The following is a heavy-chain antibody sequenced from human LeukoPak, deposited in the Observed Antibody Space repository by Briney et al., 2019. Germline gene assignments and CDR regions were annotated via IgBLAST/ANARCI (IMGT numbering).Heavy chain of an antibody. V-gene: IGHV3-53*01. CDR2: IYSGGNT. J-gene: IGHJ4*02. CDR1: GFSVSNNY. CDR3: VRVGRTTGGHYFDY. D-gene: IGHD4-11*01. Sequence: GGSLRLSCAASGFSVSNNYMSWVRQAPGKGLEWVSVIYSGGNTDYAMSVKGRFAISRDFPRNTVYLQMNSLRGEDTAVYYCVRVGRTTGGHYFDYWGQGTLVTVSS.